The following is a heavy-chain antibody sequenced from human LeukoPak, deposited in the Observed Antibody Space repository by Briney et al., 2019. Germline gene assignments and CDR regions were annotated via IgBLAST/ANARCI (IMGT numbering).Heavy chain of an antibody. CDR3: ARDHRDGSGSYDGYFQH. CDR2: ISAYNGNT. CDR1: GYTFTSYG. D-gene: IGHD3-10*01. J-gene: IGHJ1*01. V-gene: IGHV1-18*01. Sequence: ASVKVSCKASGYTFTSYGISWVRQAPGQGLEWMGWISAYNGNTNYAQKLQDRVTMTTDTSTSTAYMELRSLRSDDTAVYYCARDHRDGSGSYDGYFQHWGQGTLVTVSS.